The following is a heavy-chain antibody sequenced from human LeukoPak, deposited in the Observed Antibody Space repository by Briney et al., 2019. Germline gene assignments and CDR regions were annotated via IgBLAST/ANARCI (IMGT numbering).Heavy chain of an antibody. Sequence: GGSLRLSCAASRFTFSSYTMNWVRQAPGKGLEWVSSITSSSSYIYYADSVKGRFTISRHNAKNSLYLQMGSLRAEDTAVYYCARVTWLSAAGTEGNFDYWGQGTLVTVSS. CDR3: ARVTWLSAAGTEGNFDY. V-gene: IGHV3-21*01. D-gene: IGHD6-13*01. J-gene: IGHJ4*02. CDR2: ITSSSSYI. CDR1: RFTFSSYT.